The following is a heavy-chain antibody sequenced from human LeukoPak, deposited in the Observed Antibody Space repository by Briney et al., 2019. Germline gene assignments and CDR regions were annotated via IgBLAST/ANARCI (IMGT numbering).Heavy chain of an antibody. CDR1: GFTFSNFA. CDR2: ISYDGDNE. J-gene: IGHJ6*02. V-gene: IGHV3-30-3*01. CDR3: ARVRGGRSWYYYGMDV. D-gene: IGHD3-16*01. Sequence: GRSLRLSCAASGFTFSNFAMHWVRQAPGKGLEWVAVISYDGDNEYYADSVKGQFTISRDNSKDGLYLQMNSLRPEDTAMYYCARVRGGRSWYYYGMDVWGRGTTVTVSS.